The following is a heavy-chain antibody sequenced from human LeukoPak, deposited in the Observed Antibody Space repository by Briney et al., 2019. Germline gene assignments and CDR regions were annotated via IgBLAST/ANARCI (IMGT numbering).Heavy chain of an antibody. D-gene: IGHD4-17*01. Sequence: GGSLRLSCAASGFTFDDYAMHWVRQAPGEGLEWVSGISWNSGSIGYADSVKGRFTISRDNAKNSLYLQMNSLRAEDTALYYCAKVHDYGDYFDYWGQGTLVTVSS. CDR1: GFTFDDYA. CDR2: ISWNSGSI. CDR3: AKVHDYGDYFDY. J-gene: IGHJ4*02. V-gene: IGHV3-9*01.